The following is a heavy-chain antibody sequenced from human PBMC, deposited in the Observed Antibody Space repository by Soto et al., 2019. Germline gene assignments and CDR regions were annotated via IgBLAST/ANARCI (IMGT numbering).Heavy chain of an antibody. Sequence: SETLSLTCTVSGGSISSYYWNMYGSGSTNYNPSLKSRVIISADTSKNQFSLKLSSVTAADTAVYYCARHQKRDVYNTMSLDYWGQGALVTVSS. V-gene: IGHV4-59*08. CDR2: MYGSGST. CDR3: ARHQKRDVYNTMSLDY. J-gene: IGHJ4*02. CDR1: GGSISSYY. D-gene: IGHD1-1*01.